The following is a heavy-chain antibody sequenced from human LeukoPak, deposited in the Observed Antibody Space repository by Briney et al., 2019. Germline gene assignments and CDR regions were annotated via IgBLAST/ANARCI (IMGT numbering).Heavy chain of an antibody. CDR2: IYYIGST. CDR1: GGSMSSYY. V-gene: IGHV4-59*01. J-gene: IGHJ4*02. D-gene: IGHD3-22*01. Sequence: SETLSLTCTVSGGSMSSYYWSWIRQPPGKGLEWIGNIYYIGSTNYNPSLKSRVTISVDTSKNQFSLKLRSVTAADTAVYYCARDWDSSGRHDYWGQGTLVTASS. CDR3: ARDWDSSGRHDY.